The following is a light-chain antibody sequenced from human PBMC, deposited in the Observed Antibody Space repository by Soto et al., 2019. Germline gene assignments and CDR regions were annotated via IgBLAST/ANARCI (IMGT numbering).Light chain of an antibody. Sequence: EIVLTQSPGTLSLSPGESATLSCRASQSVSSNLAWYQQKPGQAPRLLIYGASTRATGIPARFSGSGSGTEFTLTISRLQSEDFAVYYCQKYNNWPPLTFGPGTKVDIK. CDR1: QSVSSN. J-gene: IGKJ3*01. V-gene: IGKV3-15*01. CDR2: GAS. CDR3: QKYNNWPPLT.